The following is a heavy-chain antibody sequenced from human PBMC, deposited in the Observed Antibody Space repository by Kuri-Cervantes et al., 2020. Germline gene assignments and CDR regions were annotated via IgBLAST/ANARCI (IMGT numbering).Heavy chain of an antibody. V-gene: IGHV1-18*04. CDR1: GYTFTSYY. Sequence: ASVKVSCKASGYTFTSYYMHWVRQAPGQGLEWMGWISAYNGNTNYAQKLQGRVTMTTDTSTSTAYMELRSLRSDDTAVYYCARVDYGDYVGGDYWGQGTLVTVSS. CDR2: ISAYNGNT. D-gene: IGHD4-17*01. J-gene: IGHJ4*02. CDR3: ARVDYGDYVGGDY.